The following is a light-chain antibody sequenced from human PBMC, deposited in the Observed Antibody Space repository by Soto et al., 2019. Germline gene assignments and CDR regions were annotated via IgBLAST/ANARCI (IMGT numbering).Light chain of an antibody. CDR1: QSISNY. CDR3: QQTYKTPLT. V-gene: IGKV1-39*01. CDR2: LAS. J-gene: IGKJ1*01. Sequence: DIQMTQSPSSLSASVGDRVTITCRARQSISNYLNWYQQRPGKAPKLLIYLASSLSSGVPSKFSGSGSGTDFTLTISGLQPEDSANYYCQQTYKTPLTFGQGTKVEIK.